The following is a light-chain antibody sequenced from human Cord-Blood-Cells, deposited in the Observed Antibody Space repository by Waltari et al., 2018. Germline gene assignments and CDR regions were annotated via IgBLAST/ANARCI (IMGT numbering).Light chain of an antibody. CDR1: SSDVGGYNY. CDR3: SSYTSSSTLMV. J-gene: IGLJ2*01. Sequence: QSALTQPASVSGSPGQSITISCTGTSSDVGGYNYVSWYQQHPGKAPKLMIYDVINRPSGVSNRFSGSESGNTASLTISGLQAEDEADYYCSSYTSSSTLMVFGGGTKLTVL. CDR2: DVI. V-gene: IGLV2-14*01.